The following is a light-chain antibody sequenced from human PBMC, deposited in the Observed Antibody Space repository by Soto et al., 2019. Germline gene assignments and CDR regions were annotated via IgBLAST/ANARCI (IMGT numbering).Light chain of an antibody. CDR1: SSDVGGYNY. CDR3: CSYAGSYRDV. CDR2: DVS. Sequence: QSALTQPRSVSGSPGQSVTISCTGTSSDVGGYNYVSWYQQHPGKAPKLMIYDVSKRPSGVPDRFSGSKSGNTAPLTISGLQAEDEADYYCCSYAGSYRDVFGTGTKVTVL. J-gene: IGLJ1*01. V-gene: IGLV2-11*01.